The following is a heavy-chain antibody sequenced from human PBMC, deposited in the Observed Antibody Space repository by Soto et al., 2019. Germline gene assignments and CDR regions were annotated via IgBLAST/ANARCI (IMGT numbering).Heavy chain of an antibody. CDR3: AKDSLGYLEGGSYGPDAFDI. CDR2: ISGSGGST. V-gene: IGHV3-23*01. D-gene: IGHD1-26*01. CDR1: GFTFSSYA. J-gene: IGHJ3*02. Sequence: PGGSLRLPCAASGFTFSSYAMSWVRQAPGKGLEWVSAISGSGGSTYYADSVKGRFTISRDNSKNTLYLQMNSLRAEDTAVYYCAKDSLGYLEGGSYGPDAFDIWGQGTMVTVSS.